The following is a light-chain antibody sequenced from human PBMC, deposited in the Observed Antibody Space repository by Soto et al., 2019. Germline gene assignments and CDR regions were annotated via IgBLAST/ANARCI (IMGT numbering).Light chain of an antibody. J-gene: IGLJ2*01. CDR1: TSDIGSYDL. V-gene: IGLV2-23*02. CDR3: CSYAASYSLV. CDR2: GVN. Sequence: QPVLTQPASVSGSPGQSITISCTGTTSDIGSYDLVSWYRQHPGEAPSLLIYGVNKRPSGVSNRFSGSKSGNTASLIISGLQAEDEADYYCCSYAASYSLVFGGGTKLTVL.